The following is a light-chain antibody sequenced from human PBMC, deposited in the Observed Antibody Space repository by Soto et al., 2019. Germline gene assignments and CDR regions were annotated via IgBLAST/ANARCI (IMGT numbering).Light chain of an antibody. CDR2: GAS. CDR1: QSVSSK. Sequence: EIVMTQSPATLSVSPGERATLSCSASQSVSSKLTGYQQKPGQPPRLLIYGASTRATGIPARFIGSGSRTELNLTISRLQSEDYAVYYCQQSINWPPLTFGGGTKVEIK. CDR3: QQSINWPPLT. J-gene: IGKJ4*01. V-gene: IGKV3-15*01.